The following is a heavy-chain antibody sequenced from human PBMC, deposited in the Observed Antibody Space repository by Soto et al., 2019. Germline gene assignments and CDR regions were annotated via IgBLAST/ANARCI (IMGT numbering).Heavy chain of an antibody. D-gene: IGHD2-2*01. V-gene: IGHV5-10-1*01. J-gene: IGHJ6*02. Sequence: GESLKISCKGSGYSFTSYWISWVRQMPGKGLEWMGRIDPSDSYTNYSPSFQGHVTISADKSISTAYLQWSSLKASDTAMYYYASSPRGYCSSTSCRELGNYYGMDVWGQGTTVTV. CDR1: GYSFTSYW. CDR3: ASSPRGYCSSTSCRELGNYYGMDV. CDR2: IDPSDSYT.